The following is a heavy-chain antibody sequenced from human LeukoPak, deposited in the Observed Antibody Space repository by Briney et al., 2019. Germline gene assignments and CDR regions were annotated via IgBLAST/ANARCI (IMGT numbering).Heavy chain of an antibody. V-gene: IGHV4-59*11. CDR2: IYYSGST. CDR3: ARGGSGWYEVYFDY. D-gene: IGHD6-19*01. J-gene: IGHJ4*02. Sequence: SETLSLTCTVSGGSISSHYWSWIRQPPGKGLEWIGYIYYSGSTNYNPSLKSRVTISVDTSKNQFSLKLSSVTAADTAVYYCARGGSGWYEVYFDYWGQGTLVTVSS. CDR1: GGSISSHY.